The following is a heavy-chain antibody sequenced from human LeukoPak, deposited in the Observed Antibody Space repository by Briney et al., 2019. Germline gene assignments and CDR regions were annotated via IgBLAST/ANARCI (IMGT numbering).Heavy chain of an antibody. V-gene: IGHV3-64*01. CDR2: ISSNGGST. CDR3: ARADAYGPWPNYYMDV. J-gene: IGHJ6*03. CDR1: GFTFSSYA. Sequence: GGSLRLSCAASGFTFSSYAMHWVRQAPGKGLEYVSAISSNGGSTYYANSVKGRFTISRDNSKNTLYLQMGSLRAEDMAVYYCARADAYGPWPNYYMDVWGKGTTVTVSS. D-gene: IGHD3-10*01.